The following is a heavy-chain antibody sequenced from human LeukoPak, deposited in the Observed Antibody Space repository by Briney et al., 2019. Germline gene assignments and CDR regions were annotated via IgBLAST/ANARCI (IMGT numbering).Heavy chain of an antibody. CDR2: ISGSGNVT. V-gene: IGHV3-23*01. Sequence: GGSLKLSCVGSGFTFAKYAMTWVGEAPGKGLEWVSVISGSGNVTYYAESAKGRFTISRDNSKRTLYLQMDSLRADDTAIYYCAKDRAGANWGQGTLVLVSS. CDR1: GFTFAKYA. CDR3: AKDRAGAN. J-gene: IGHJ4*02.